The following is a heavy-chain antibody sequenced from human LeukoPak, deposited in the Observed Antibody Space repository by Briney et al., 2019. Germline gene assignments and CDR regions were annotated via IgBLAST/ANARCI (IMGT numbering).Heavy chain of an antibody. J-gene: IGHJ6*02. V-gene: IGHV1-18*01. Sequence: ASVKVSCKASGYTFTSYGISWVRQAPGQGLEWMGWISAYNGNTNYAQELQGRVTMTTDTSTSTAYMELRSLRSDDTAVYYCARDGKAVAGRPYYYYYGMDVWGQGTTVTVSS. D-gene: IGHD6-19*01. CDR1: GYTFTSYG. CDR2: ISAYNGNT. CDR3: ARDGKAVAGRPYYYYYGMDV.